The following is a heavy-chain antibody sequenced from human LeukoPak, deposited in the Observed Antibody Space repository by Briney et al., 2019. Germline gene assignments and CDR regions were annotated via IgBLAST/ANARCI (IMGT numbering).Heavy chain of an antibody. V-gene: IGHV3-23*01. CDR3: AKDRRVGFQGFDY. CDR1: GFTFSRYG. D-gene: IGHD3-10*01. Sequence: GGSLRLSCAASGFTFSRYGMSWVRQAPGKGLEWVSAISGSGGSTYYADSVKGRFTISRDNSKNTLYLQMNSLRAEDTAVYYCAKDRRVGFQGFDYWGQGALVTVSS. CDR2: ISGSGGST. J-gene: IGHJ4*02.